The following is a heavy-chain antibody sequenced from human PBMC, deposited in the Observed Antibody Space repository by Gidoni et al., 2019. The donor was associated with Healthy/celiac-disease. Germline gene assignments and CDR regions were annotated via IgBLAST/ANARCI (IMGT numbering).Heavy chain of an antibody. CDR3: ARDNPELDY. V-gene: IGHV1-69*04. J-gene: IGHJ4*02. CDR1: GGTFSSYA. CDR2: IIPILGIA. Sequence: QVQLVQSGAEVKKPGSSVKVSCKDSGGTFSSYAISWVRQAPGQGLEWMGRIIPILGIANYAQKFQGRVTITADKSTSTAYMELSSLRSEDTAVYYCARDNPELDYWGQGTLVTVSS.